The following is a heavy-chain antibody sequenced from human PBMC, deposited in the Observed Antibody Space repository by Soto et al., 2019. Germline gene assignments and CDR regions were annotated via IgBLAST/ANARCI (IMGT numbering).Heavy chain of an antibody. CDR2: ISYDGSNK. V-gene: IGHV3-30-3*01. Sequence: QVQLVESGGGVVQPGRSLRLSCAASGFTFSSYAMHWVRQAPGKGLEWVAVISYDGSNKYYADSVKGRFTISRDNSKNRRYRQMNSLRAEETAVYYCASGHDHYYYYGIDVWGQGTTVTVSS. CDR3: ASGHDHYYYYGIDV. D-gene: IGHD1-1*01. CDR1: GFTFSSYA. J-gene: IGHJ6*02.